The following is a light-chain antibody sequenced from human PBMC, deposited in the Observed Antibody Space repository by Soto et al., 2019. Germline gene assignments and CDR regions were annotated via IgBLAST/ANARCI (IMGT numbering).Light chain of an antibody. CDR3: SSYTSSSTPYV. CDR2: EVS. Sequence: QSALTQPASVSGSPGQSITISCTGTSSDVGGYNYVSWYQQHPGKAPKLMIYEVSNRPSGVSHRFSGSKSANTASLTISGLQAEDEADYYCSSYTSSSTPYVFGTGTKVTVL. V-gene: IGLV2-14*01. J-gene: IGLJ1*01. CDR1: SSDVGGYNY.